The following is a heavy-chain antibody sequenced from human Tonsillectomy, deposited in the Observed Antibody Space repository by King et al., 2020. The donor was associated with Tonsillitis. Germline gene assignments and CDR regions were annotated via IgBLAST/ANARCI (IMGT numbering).Heavy chain of an antibody. CDR2: ISSSGGST. CDR1: GFTFSSYA. J-gene: IGHJ4*02. Sequence: VQLVESGGGLVQPGGSLRLSCAASGFTFSSYAMSWVRQAPGKGLEWVSSISSSGGSTYYADSVKGRFTISRDNSKNTLYLQMNSLRAEDTAVYYCAKEGVEMATQIPPFDYWGQGTLVTVSS. D-gene: IGHD5-24*01. CDR3: AKEGVEMATQIPPFDY. V-gene: IGHV3-23*04.